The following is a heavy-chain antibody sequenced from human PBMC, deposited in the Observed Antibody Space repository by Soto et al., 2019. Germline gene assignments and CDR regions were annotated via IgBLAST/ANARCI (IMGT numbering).Heavy chain of an antibody. V-gene: IGHV3-30-3*01. J-gene: IGHJ4*02. Sequence: GGSLRLSCAASGFTFSSYAMHWVRQAPGKGLEWVAVISYDGSNKYYADSVKGRFTISRDNSKNTLYLQMNSLRAEDTAVYYCLLLWFGAVGNPPDYWGQGTLVTVSS. CDR1: GFTFSSYA. D-gene: IGHD3-10*01. CDR3: LLLWFGAVGNPPDY. CDR2: ISYDGSNK.